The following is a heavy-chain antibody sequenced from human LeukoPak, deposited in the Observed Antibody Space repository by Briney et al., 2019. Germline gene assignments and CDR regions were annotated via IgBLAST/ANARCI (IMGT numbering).Heavy chain of an antibody. Sequence: GGSLRLSCAASGFTFSTYAMSWVRQAPGKGLEWVSAISGSGGSTYYADSVKGRFTISRDNSKNTVYLQMNSLRAEDTAVYYCAKGGYFDWLDYWGQGTLVTVSS. D-gene: IGHD3-9*01. CDR1: GFTFSTYA. J-gene: IGHJ4*02. CDR3: AKGGYFDWLDY. V-gene: IGHV3-23*01. CDR2: ISGSGGST.